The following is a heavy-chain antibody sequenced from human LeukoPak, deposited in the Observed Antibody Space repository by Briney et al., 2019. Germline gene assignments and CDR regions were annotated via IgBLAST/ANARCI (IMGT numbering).Heavy chain of an antibody. Sequence: GASVKVSCKASGYTFTGYYMNWVRQAPGQGREGMGWINPHSGDTNYAQKFQGRVTMTRDTSISTAYMEASTLRASDAALYYCATDLRGRQLERPIDYWGQGTLVTVSS. V-gene: IGHV1-2*02. CDR1: GYTFTGYY. CDR2: INPHSGDT. J-gene: IGHJ4*02. D-gene: IGHD1-1*01. CDR3: ATDLRGRQLERPIDY.